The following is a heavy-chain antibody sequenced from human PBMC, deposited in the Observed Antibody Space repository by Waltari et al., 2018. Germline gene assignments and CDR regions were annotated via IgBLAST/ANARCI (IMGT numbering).Heavy chain of an antibody. CDR3: ARMSIAVAGPSFDY. CDR1: GFSLSNARMG. Sequence: QVTLKESGPVLVKPTETLTLTCTVSGFSLSNARMGVSWIRQPPGKALEWLAHIFSKDEKSYSKSLKGRLTISKDTSKSQVVLTLTNMDPVDTATYYCARMSIAVAGPSFDYWGQGTLVTVSS. J-gene: IGHJ4*02. V-gene: IGHV2-26*01. CDR2: IFSKDEK. D-gene: IGHD6-19*01.